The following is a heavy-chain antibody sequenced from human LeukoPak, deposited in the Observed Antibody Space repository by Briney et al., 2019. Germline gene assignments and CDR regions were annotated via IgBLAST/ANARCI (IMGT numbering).Heavy chain of an antibody. J-gene: IGHJ3*02. CDR1: GGSISSYY. V-gene: IGHV4-59*01. D-gene: IGHD3-10*01. Sequence: SETLSLTCTVSGGSISSYYWSWIRQPPGKGLERIGYIYYSGSTNYNPSLKSRVTISVDTSKNQFSLKLSSVTAADTAVYYCARGGTHTMDDAFDIWGQGTMVTVSS. CDR2: IYYSGST. CDR3: ARGGTHTMDDAFDI.